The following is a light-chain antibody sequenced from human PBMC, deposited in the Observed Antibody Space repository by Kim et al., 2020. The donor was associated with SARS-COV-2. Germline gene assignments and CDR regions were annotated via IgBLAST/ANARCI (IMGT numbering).Light chain of an antibody. J-gene: IGLJ2*01. Sequence: QSALTQPASVSGSPGQSITISCTGTSSDIGNSNFVSWYQQHPGKAPRLIIYEVNKRPSGASDHFSGSKSGNTASLTISGLQAEDETHYYCCSYAGNSRFVFGGGTQLTVL. CDR1: SSDIGNSNF. CDR3: CSYAGNSRFV. V-gene: IGLV2-23*02. CDR2: EVN.